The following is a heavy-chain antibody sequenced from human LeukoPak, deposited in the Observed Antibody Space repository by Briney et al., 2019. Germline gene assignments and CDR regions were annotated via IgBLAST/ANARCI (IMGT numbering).Heavy chain of an antibody. CDR2: ISWNSGSI. CDR3: AKDIGAVAGYAFDI. V-gene: IGHV3-9*01. D-gene: IGHD6-19*01. CDR1: GFTFDDYA. J-gene: IGHJ3*02. Sequence: SLRLSCAASGFTFDDYAMHWVRQAPGKGLERVSGISWNSGSIGYADSVKGRFTISRDNAKNSLYLQMNSLRAEDTALYYCAKDIGAVAGYAFDIWGQGTMVTVSS.